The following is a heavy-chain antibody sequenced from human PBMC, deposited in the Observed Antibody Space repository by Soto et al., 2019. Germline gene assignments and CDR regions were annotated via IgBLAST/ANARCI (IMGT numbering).Heavy chain of an antibody. D-gene: IGHD2-2*01. CDR1: GFSFSNYA. CDR2: MSHDGSSS. V-gene: IGHV3-30-3*01. Sequence: GSLRLSCAASGFSFSNYAMHWVRQTPDKGLEWVAVMSHDGSSSFYADSVKGRFTISRDNSKTTLYLQMNSLSTEDTAVYYCARDFPYCGSTSCYSAAPKYWGQGTLVTV. CDR3: ARDFPYCGSTSCYSAAPKY. J-gene: IGHJ4*02.